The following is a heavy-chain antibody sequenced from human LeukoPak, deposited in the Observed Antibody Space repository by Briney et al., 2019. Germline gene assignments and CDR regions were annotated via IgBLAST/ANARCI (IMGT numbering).Heavy chain of an antibody. CDR2: IYHSGST. V-gene: IGHV4-4*02. D-gene: IGHD3-16*01. CDR1: GGSISSSNW. Sequence: PSGTLSLTCAVSGGSISSSNWWSWVRQPPGKGLEWIGEIYHSGSTNYNPSLKSRVTISVDKSKNQFSLKLSSVTAADTAVYYCARSPYDYVWGSCDYWGQGTLVTVSS. CDR3: ARSPYDYVWGSCDY. J-gene: IGHJ4*02.